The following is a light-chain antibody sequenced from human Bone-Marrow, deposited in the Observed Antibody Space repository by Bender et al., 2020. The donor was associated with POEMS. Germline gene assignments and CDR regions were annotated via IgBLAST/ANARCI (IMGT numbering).Light chain of an antibody. CDR3: AAWEDSLNGWV. J-gene: IGLJ3*02. V-gene: IGLV1-44*01. Sequence: QSVLTQPPSASGTPGQRVTISCSGSSSNIGTSPVNWYQQLPGTAPKLLIRGNSNRPSGVPDRFSGSKSGTSASLAISGLQSEDEADYYCAAWEDSLNGWVFGGGTKLTVL. CDR1: SSNIGTSP. CDR2: GNS.